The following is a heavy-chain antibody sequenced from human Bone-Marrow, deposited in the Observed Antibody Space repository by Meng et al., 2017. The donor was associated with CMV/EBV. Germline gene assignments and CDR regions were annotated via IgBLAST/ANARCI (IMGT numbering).Heavy chain of an antibody. D-gene: IGHD3-3*01. CDR3: ARDGSLRCWEWLFYEYYYGMDV. CDR1: GITFRRHS. J-gene: IGHJ6*02. V-gene: IGHV3-21*01. CDR2: ISSSSSYT. Sequence: GESLKISCSASGITFRRHSMNWVRQAPGKGLEWVSFISSSSSYTYYADSMKGRFTIFRDNAKNTLYLQMNSLSAEDTAVYYCARDGSLRCWEWLFYEYYYGMDVWGQGTTVTVS.